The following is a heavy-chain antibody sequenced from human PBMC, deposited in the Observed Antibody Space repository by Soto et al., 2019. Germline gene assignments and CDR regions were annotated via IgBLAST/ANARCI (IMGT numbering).Heavy chain of an antibody. V-gene: IGHV4-30-4*01. CDR2: VVYSGTT. D-gene: IGHD7-27*01. CDR1: GGSISSGDYN. J-gene: IGHJ3*02. CDR3: ARDTWGLPLDI. Sequence: QLQLQESGPGLVKPSQTLSLTCTVSGGSISSGDYNWSWIRQPPRKGLECVGYVVYSGTTHYNPSLKSRRSISLDTSKNLFSLRLTSLTAADTAVYYCARDTWGLPLDIGGHGTMVTVSS.